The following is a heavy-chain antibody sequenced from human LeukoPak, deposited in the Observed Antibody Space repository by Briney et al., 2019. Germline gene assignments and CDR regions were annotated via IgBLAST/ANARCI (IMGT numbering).Heavy chain of an antibody. V-gene: IGHV3-7*01. CDR2: IKEDGSQK. CDR1: GFTFSRSW. CDR3: AIDVAYSTFDY. D-gene: IGHD5/OR15-5a*01. Sequence: GGSLRLSCAASGFTFSRSWMTWVRQAPGKGLEWVANIKEDGSQKNYVDSVRGRFTISRDNPKNSLYLQMNSLRAEDTAVYYCAIDVAYSTFDYWGQGTLVTVPS. J-gene: IGHJ4*02.